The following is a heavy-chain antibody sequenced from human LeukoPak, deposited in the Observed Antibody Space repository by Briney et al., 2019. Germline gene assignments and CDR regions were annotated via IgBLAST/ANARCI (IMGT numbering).Heavy chain of an antibody. J-gene: IGHJ4*02. CDR3: ARDFWGAYRVDYFDY. Sequence: GVSLRLSCAASGFTFSNYWMSWVRRAPGKGLEWVANIKQDGSETYYVDSVRGRFTISRDTAKKSLYLQMNSLRAEDTAVYYCARDFWGAYRVDYFDYWGQGTLVTVSS. CDR1: GFTFSNYW. V-gene: IGHV3-7*01. CDR2: IKQDGSET. D-gene: IGHD3-3*01.